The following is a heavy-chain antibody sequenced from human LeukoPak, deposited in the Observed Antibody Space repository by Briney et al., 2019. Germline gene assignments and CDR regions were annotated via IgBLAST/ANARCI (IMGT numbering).Heavy chain of an antibody. Sequence: ASVKVSCKASGGTFSSYTISWVRQAPGQGLEWMGRIIPILGIANYAQKFQGRVTITADKSTSTAYMELSSLRSEDTAVYYCARRKLGYCSSTSCYTHYYYGMDVWDQGTTVTVSS. D-gene: IGHD2-2*02. V-gene: IGHV1-69*02. CDR1: GGTFSSYT. CDR2: IIPILGIA. J-gene: IGHJ6*02. CDR3: ARRKLGYCSSTSCYTHYYYGMDV.